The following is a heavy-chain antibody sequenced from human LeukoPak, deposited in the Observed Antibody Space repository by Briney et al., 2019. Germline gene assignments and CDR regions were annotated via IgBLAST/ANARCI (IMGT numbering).Heavy chain of an antibody. CDR3: ARGYSSTLFDY. CDR1: GFTFSSYG. Sequence: PGGSLRLSCAASGFTFSSYGMHWVRQAPGKGLEWVAVISYDGSNKYYADSVKGRFTISRDNSKNTLYLQMNSLRAEDTAVYYCARGYSSTLFDYWGQGTLVTVSS. J-gene: IGHJ4*02. V-gene: IGHV3-30*03. CDR2: ISYDGSNK. D-gene: IGHD2-2*01.